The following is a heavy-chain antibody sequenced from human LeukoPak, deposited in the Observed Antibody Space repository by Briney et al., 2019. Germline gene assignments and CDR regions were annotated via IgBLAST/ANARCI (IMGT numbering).Heavy chain of an antibody. CDR2: ISYDGSNK. Sequence: GGSLRLSCAASGFTFSSYGMHWVRQAPGKGLKWVAVISYDGSNKYYTDSVNGRFTISRDNSKNALFLQMNSLRAEDTAVYYCAKEGYYGSGSFPDYWGQGTLVTVSS. CDR1: GFTFSSYG. D-gene: IGHD3-10*01. V-gene: IGHV3-30*18. CDR3: AKEGYYGSGSFPDY. J-gene: IGHJ4*02.